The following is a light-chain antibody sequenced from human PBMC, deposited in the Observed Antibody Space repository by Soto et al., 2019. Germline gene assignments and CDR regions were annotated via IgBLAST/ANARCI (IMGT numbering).Light chain of an antibody. V-gene: IGLV2-14*01. CDR2: EVS. CDR1: SSDIGVYNY. Sequence: QSALTQPDSVSGSPGQSITISCTGTSSDIGVYNYVSWYQQHPGKAPKLMIFEVSHRPSGVSNRFSGSKSGNTASLTISGLQAEDEADYYCSSYTSSSTWVFGGGTKVTVL. CDR3: SSYTSSSTWV. J-gene: IGLJ3*02.